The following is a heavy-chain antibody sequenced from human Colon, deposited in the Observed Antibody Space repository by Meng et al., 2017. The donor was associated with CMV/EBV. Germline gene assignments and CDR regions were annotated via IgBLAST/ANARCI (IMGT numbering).Heavy chain of an antibody. D-gene: IGHD6-13*01. CDR1: GGSISSSSYY. V-gene: IGHV4-39*01. CDR2: IYYSGSA. CDR3: ASSIAAADPYGMDV. Sequence: SETLSLTCTVSGGSISSSSYYWGWIRQPPGKGLEWIGSIYYSGSAYYNPSLKSRVTISVDTSKNQFSLKLSSVTAADTAVYYCASSIAAADPYGMDVWGQGTTVTVSS. J-gene: IGHJ6*02.